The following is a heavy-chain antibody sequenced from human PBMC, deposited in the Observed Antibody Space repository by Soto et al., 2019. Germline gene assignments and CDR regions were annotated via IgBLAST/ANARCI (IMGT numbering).Heavy chain of an antibody. CDR1: GYSFTSYW. V-gene: IGHV5-51*01. CDR2: IYPGDSDT. Sequence: PGESLKISCKGSGYSFTSYWSGWVRQMPGKGLEWMGIIYPGDSDTRYSPSFQGQVTISADKSISTAYLQWSSLKASDTAMYYCARQKLLWFGETNYYYYGMDVWGQGTTVTVSS. CDR3: ARQKLLWFGETNYYYYGMDV. D-gene: IGHD3-10*01. J-gene: IGHJ6*02.